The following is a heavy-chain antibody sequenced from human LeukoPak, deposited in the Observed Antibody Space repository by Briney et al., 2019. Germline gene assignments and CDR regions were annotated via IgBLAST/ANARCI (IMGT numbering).Heavy chain of an antibody. D-gene: IGHD6-19*01. CDR1: GFTFSSYA. J-gene: IGHJ4*02. Sequence: QSVGSLRLSCAASGFTFSSYAMHWVRQAPGKGLEWVAVISYDGSNKYYADSVKGRFTISRDNPKNTLYLQMNSLRAEDTAVYYCARVSGSSGWYPIDYWGQGTLVTVSS. CDR3: ARVSGSSGWYPIDY. CDR2: ISYDGSNK. V-gene: IGHV3-30-3*01.